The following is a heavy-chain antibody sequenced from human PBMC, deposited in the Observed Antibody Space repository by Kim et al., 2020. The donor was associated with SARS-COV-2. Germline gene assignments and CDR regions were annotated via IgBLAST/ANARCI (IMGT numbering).Heavy chain of an antibody. CDR1: GGSFSGYY. V-gene: IGHV4-34*01. D-gene: IGHD5-18*01. J-gene: IGHJ4*02. CDR3: ARGPRGYSYGWGPYYFHY. Sequence: SETLSLTCAVYGGSFSGYYWSWIRQPPGKGLEWIGEINHSGSTNYNPSLKSRVTISVDTSKNQFSLKLSSVTAADTAVYYCARGPRGYSYGWGPYYFHYWGQRTRVTVSS. CDR2: INHSGST.